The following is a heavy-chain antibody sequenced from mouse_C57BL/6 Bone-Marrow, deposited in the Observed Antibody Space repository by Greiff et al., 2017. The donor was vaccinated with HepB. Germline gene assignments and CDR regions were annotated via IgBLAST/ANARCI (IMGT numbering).Heavy chain of an antibody. J-gene: IGHJ3*01. D-gene: IGHD2-3*01. CDR1: GYTFTDYE. CDR2: LDPETGGT. CDR3: TRSDDGYYRYWFAY. V-gene: IGHV1-15*01. Sequence: ESGAELVRPGASVTLSCKASGYTFTDYEMHWVKQTPVHGLEWIGALDPETGGTAYNQKFKGKAILTADNSSSTAYMELRSLTSEDSAVYYCTRSDDGYYRYWFAYWGQGTLVTVSA.